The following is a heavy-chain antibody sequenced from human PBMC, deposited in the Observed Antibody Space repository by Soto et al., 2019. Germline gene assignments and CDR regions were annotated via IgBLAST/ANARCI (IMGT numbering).Heavy chain of an antibody. V-gene: IGHV4-4*02. CDR2: IYHSGST. CDR3: ARESYDSSGYSLRYYYYGMDV. J-gene: IGHJ6*02. CDR1: GGSISSSNW. Sequence: QVQLQESGPGLVKPSGTLSLTCAVSGGSISSSNWWSWVRQPPGKGLEWIGEIYHSGSTNYNPSLKSRVTISVDKSKNQFSLKLGSVTAADTAVYYCARESYDSSGYSLRYYYYGMDVWGQGTTVTVSS. D-gene: IGHD3-22*01.